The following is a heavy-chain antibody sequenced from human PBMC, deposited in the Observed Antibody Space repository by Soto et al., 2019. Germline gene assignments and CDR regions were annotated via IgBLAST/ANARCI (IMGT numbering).Heavy chain of an antibody. J-gene: IGHJ4*02. CDR3: ARGSDDDYFDY. CDR2: INSDGSST. Sequence: PGGSLRLSCAASGFTFSSYWMHWVRQAPGKGLVWVSRINSDGSSTSYADSVKGRFTISRDNAKNTLYLQMNSLRAEDTAVYYCARGSDDDYFDYWGQGTLVTVSS. V-gene: IGHV3-74*01. CDR1: GFTFSSYW. D-gene: IGHD3-3*01.